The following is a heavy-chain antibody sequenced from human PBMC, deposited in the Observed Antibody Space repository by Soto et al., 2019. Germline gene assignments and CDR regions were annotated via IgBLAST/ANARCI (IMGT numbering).Heavy chain of an antibody. V-gene: IGHV6-1*01. CDR1: GDSVSSNSAA. CDR3: AREPEGYCSGGSCYPYYYGMDL. Sequence: PSQTLSLTCAISGDSVSSNSAAWNWIRQSPSRGLEWLGRTYYRSKWYNDYAVSVKSRITINPDTSKNQFSLQLNSVTPEDTAVYYCAREPEGYCSGGSCYPYYYGMDLRGQGTKVTVSS. CDR2: TYYRSKWYN. D-gene: IGHD2-15*01. J-gene: IGHJ6*02.